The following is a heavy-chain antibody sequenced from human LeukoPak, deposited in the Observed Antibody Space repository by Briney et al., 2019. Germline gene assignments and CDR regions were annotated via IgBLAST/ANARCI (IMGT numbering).Heavy chain of an antibody. D-gene: IGHD3-9*01. CDR1: GFTFSSYA. CDR2: ISYDGSNK. Sequence: GGSLRLSCAASGFTFSSYAMHWVRQAPGKGLEWVAVISYDGSNKYYAGSVKGRFTISRDNSKNTLYLQMNSLRAEDTAVYYCARGGSYYDILDNWFDPWGQGTLVTVSS. CDR3: ARGGSYYDILDNWFDP. J-gene: IGHJ5*02. V-gene: IGHV3-30-3*01.